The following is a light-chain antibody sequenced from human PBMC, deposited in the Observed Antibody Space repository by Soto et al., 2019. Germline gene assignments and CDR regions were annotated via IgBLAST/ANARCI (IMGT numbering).Light chain of an antibody. Sequence: DIQMTQSPSTLSASVGDRVTITCRASQSINGWLAWYQQKPGKAPKLLIYKASSLESGVPSRFSGSGSGTEFTLTISSLQPEDFATYYCQQLNSYGVTFGGGTKVDIK. J-gene: IGKJ4*01. CDR1: QSINGW. CDR3: QQLNSYGVT. V-gene: IGKV1-5*03. CDR2: KAS.